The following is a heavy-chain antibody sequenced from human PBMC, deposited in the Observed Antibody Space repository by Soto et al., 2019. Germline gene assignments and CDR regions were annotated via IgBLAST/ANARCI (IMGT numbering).Heavy chain of an antibody. J-gene: IGHJ6*01. D-gene: IGHD2-21*02. V-gene: IGHV3-33*01. CDR2: IWYDGSNK. Sequence: QVQLVESGGGVVQPGRSLRLSCAASGFTFSSYGMHWVRQAPGKGLEWVAVIWYDGSNKYYADSVKGRFTISRDNSKNTLYLQMNSLRAEDTAVYYCARDQGYIVVVTAIQDRYGMDVW. CDR1: GFTFSSYG. CDR3: ARDQGYIVVVTAIQDRYGMDV.